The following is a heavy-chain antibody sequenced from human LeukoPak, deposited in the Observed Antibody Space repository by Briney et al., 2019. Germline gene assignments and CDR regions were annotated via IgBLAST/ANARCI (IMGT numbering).Heavy chain of an antibody. CDR2: INWNGGST. D-gene: IGHD5-24*01. CDR1: GFIFDDYV. Sequence: GGSLRLSCAASGFIFDDYVMAWVRQAPGKGLEWVADINWNGGSTNYADSVQGRFTISRDNAKNFLYLQMNSLRAEDTAFYYCTTDPYHMATYPCYFDTWGPGTLVTASS. CDR3: TTDPYHMATYPCYFDT. J-gene: IGHJ4*01. V-gene: IGHV3-20*04.